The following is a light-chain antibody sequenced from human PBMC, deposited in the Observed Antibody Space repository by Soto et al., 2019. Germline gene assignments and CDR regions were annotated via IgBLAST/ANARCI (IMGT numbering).Light chain of an antibody. J-gene: IGKJ3*01. CDR1: QDSRTN. Sequence: DIQMTQSPSSLSASVGDRVTMTCRASQDSRTNVAWYQQNPGEVPKLLIFAASTLQSGVPARFSCGGFGTDFTLTIPRLQPEDVATYYCPRYLRALLPFGPRTNVDLK. CDR3: PRYLRALLP. V-gene: IGKV1-27*01. CDR2: AAS.